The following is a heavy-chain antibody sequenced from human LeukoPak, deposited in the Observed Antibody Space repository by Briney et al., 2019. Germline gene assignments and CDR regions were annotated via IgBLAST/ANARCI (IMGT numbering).Heavy chain of an antibody. D-gene: IGHD2-2*01. J-gene: IGHJ4*02. CDR3: ARGYCSSTSCLASFFDY. CDR1: GYTSTGYY. CDR2: INPNSGGT. V-gene: IGHV1-2*04. Sequence: ASVKVSCKASGYTSTGYYMHWVRQAPGQGLEWMGWINPNSGGTNYAQKFQGWVTMTRDTSISTAYMELSRLRSDDTAVYYCARGYCSSTSCLASFFDYWGQGTLVTVSS.